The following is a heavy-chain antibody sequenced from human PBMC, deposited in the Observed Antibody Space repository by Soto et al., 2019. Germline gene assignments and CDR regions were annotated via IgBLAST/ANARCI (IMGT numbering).Heavy chain of an antibody. D-gene: IGHD3-3*01. J-gene: IGHJ6*02. CDR1: GYTFTNYF. V-gene: IGHV1-46*01. CDR3: ARDLNYYDFWAGSHYYHGMDV. CDR2: INPGNRIT. Sequence: ASVKVSCKTSGYTFTNYFVHWVRQAPGQGLEWMGTINPGNRITNYALKFQGRVAVTRDTSTNTVYLELSSLTSEDTAVYSCARDLNYYDFWAGSHYYHGMDVWGQGTSVTVSS.